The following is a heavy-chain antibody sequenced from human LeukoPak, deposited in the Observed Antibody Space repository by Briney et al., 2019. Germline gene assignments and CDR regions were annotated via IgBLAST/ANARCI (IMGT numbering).Heavy chain of an antibody. V-gene: IGHV3-48*03. CDR1: GFTFSSYE. Sequence: GGSLRLSCAASGFTFSSYEMNWVRQAPGKGLEWVSYISSSGSTIYYADSVKGRFTISRDNSKNTLYLQMNSLRAEDTAVYYCARESLRGRVVVAASFDYWGQGTLVTVSS. D-gene: IGHD2-15*01. J-gene: IGHJ4*02. CDR2: ISSSGSTI. CDR3: ARESLRGRVVVAASFDY.